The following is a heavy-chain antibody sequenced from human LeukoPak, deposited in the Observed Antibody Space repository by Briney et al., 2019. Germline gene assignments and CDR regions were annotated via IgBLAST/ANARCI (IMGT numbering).Heavy chain of an antibody. CDR1: GRSIFSYY. J-gene: IGHJ3*02. CDR3: ARHGYNFDSAFDI. D-gene: IGHD5-18*01. V-gene: IGHV4-59*13. Sequence: SETLSLTCTVSGRSIFSYYWSWLRQPPGKGLEWIAYISYSGSTNYNPSLKSRVLISVDTSKNQFSLKLTSVTAADTAIYYCARHGYNFDSAFDIWGQGTMVTVSS. CDR2: ISYSGST.